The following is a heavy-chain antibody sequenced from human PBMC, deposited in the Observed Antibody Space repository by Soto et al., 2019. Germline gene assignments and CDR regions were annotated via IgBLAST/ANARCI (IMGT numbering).Heavy chain of an antibody. Sequence: PGGSLRLSCAASGFTFSNSVMSWVRQAPGKGLEWVSTISGSGGTTYNAEYVKGRFTKSRDNSKNTLYLQMNSLRAEDTAVYYCAKDLQATVTTFDYWGQGTLVTVSS. CDR2: ISGSGGTT. CDR1: GFTFSNSV. D-gene: IGHD4-17*01. CDR3: AKDLQATVTTFDY. J-gene: IGHJ4*02. V-gene: IGHV3-23*01.